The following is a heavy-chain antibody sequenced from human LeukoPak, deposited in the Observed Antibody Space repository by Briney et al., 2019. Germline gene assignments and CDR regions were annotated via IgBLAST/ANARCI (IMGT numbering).Heavy chain of an antibody. J-gene: IGHJ6*02. CDR2: IWYDGSNK. D-gene: IGHD2-21*01. CDR1: GFTFNSYG. V-gene: IGHV3-33*01. CDR3: ARVSGDSYYYGMDG. Sequence: PGGSLRLSCAASGFTFNSYGMPWVRQAPGKGLEWVAGIWYDGSNKYYADSVRGRFTIPRDNSTNTLYLQMNSLRPEDTAVYYCARVSGDSYYYGMDGWGQGTTVTVSS.